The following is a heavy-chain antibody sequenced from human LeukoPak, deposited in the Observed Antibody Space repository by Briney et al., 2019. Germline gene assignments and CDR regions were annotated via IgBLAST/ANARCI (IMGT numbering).Heavy chain of an antibody. CDR2: IIPIFGTA. CDR1: GGTFSSYA. D-gene: IGHD2-2*01. CDR3: ARVPPYCSSTSCWFDP. V-gene: IGHV1-69*05. J-gene: IGHJ5*02. Sequence: GSSVKVSCKASGGTFSSYAISWVRQAPGQRLEWMGGIIPIFGTANYAQKFQGRVTITTDESTSTAYMELSSLRSEDTAVYCCARVPPYCSSTSCWFDPWGQGTLVTVSS.